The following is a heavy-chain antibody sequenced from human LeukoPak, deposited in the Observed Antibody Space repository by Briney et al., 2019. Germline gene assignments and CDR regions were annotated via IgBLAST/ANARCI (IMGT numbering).Heavy chain of an antibody. Sequence: GGSLRLSCAASGFTFSTYAMSWVRLAPGKGLEWVSGISGSGGSTYYADSVKGRFTSSRDNSNNTLYVQMSSLRVEDTAVYYCAKSGGLSGSGRLAMDVWGQGTTVTVSS. CDR1: GFTFSTYA. V-gene: IGHV3-23*01. CDR3: AKSGGLSGSGRLAMDV. J-gene: IGHJ6*02. CDR2: ISGSGGST. D-gene: IGHD3-10*01.